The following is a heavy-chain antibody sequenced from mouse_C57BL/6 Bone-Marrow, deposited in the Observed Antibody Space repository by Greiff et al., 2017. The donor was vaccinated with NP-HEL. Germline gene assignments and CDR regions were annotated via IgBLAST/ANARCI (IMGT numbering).Heavy chain of an antibody. CDR2: IYPGSGST. CDR3: AFTTVERTGYAMDY. D-gene: IGHD1-1*01. J-gene: IGHJ4*01. Sequence: QVQLQQPGAELVKPGASVKMSCKASGYTFTSYWITWVKQRPGQGLEWIGDIYPGSGSTNYNEKFKSKATLTVDTSSSTAYMQLSSLTSEDSAVYYCAFTTVERTGYAMDYWGQGTSVTVSS. CDR1: GYTFTSYW. V-gene: IGHV1-55*01.